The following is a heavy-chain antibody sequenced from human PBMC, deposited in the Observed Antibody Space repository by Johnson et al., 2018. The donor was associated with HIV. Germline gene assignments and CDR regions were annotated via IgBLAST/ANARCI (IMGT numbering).Heavy chain of an antibody. CDR2: IKQDGSEK. CDR3: ARASDAFDI. Sequence: VQLVESGGGLVQPGGSLRLSCAASGFTFSTYWMSWVRQAPGKGLEWVGSIKQDGSEKYYVDSVKGRFTISRDNAKNSLYLQMNSLRAEDTAVYYCARASDAFDIWGQGTMVTVSS. J-gene: IGHJ3*02. CDR1: GFTFSTYW. V-gene: IGHV3-7*01.